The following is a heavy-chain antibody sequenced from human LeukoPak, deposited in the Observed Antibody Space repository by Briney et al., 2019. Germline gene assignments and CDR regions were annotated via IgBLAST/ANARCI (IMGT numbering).Heavy chain of an antibody. J-gene: IGHJ4*02. D-gene: IGHD2-21*02. CDR3: AKDHANTPVVTN. CDR1: GYTFTDYY. V-gene: IGHV1-2*02. CDR2: MNVKTGAT. Sequence: ASVKVSCKASGYTFTDYYIHWVRQAPGHGLEWLGWMNVKTGATSSAQRFPGRFTMTRDTSIGTASMEFSSLTSDDTAIYYCAKDHANTPVVTNWGQGILVSVSS.